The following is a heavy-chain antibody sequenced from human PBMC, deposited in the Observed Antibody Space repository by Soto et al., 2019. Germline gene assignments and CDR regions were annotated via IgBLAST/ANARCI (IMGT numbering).Heavy chain of an antibody. J-gene: IGHJ6*02. Sequence: ASVKVSCTASGSALTIYGISWVRQAPGQGLEWMGWISAYNGNTNYAQKLQGRVTMTTDTSTSTAYMELRSLRSDDTAVYYCARAPWIQLWSYYYYGMDVWGQGTTVTVSS. CDR2: ISAYNGNT. V-gene: IGHV1-18*01. CDR1: GSALTIYG. CDR3: ARAPWIQLWSYYYYGMDV. D-gene: IGHD5-18*01.